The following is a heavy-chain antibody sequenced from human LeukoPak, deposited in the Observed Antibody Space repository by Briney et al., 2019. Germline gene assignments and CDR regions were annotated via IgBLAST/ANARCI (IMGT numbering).Heavy chain of an antibody. D-gene: IGHD3-9*01. V-gene: IGHV4-39*01. CDR3: ARQAGLDILAGHWFDL. J-gene: IGHJ5*02. Sequence: SETLSLTCQVSGDSIRTNSYYWAWIRQHPGAGLEWIGSVFYSGSTYYTPSLKSRVYISADPSKNSFSLKLTSVTAADTAVYYCARQAGLDILAGHWFDLWGQGTLVSVS. CDR2: VFYSGST. CDR1: GDSIRTNSYY.